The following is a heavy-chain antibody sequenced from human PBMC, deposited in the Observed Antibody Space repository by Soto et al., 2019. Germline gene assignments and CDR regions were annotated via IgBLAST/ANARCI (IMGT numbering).Heavy chain of an antibody. V-gene: IGHV3-30-3*01. Sequence: GGSLRLSCAASGFNFRGFAMHWVRQPPGKGLEWLSVISYAGDYKNYADSVRGRISISRDNSKNTLYLQMSSLRPDDTAVYFCAREPWGYSGSAKHFGYWGQGSLVTVSS. CDR2: ISYAGDYK. CDR3: AREPWGYSGSAKHFGY. D-gene: IGHD6-25*01. J-gene: IGHJ4*02. CDR1: GFNFRGFA.